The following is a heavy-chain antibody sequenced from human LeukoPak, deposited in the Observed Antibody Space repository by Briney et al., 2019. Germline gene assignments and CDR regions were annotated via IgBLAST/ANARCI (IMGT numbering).Heavy chain of an antibody. J-gene: IGHJ4*02. CDR2: IIPIFGTA. CDR1: GGTFSSYA. D-gene: IGHD6-6*01. Sequence: ASVKVSCKASGGTFSSYAISWVRQAPGQGLEWMGGIIPIFGTANYAQKFQGRVTITADESTSSAYMELSSLRSEDTAVYYCARVGAARDQSSFDYWGQGTLVTVSS. V-gene: IGHV1-69*13. CDR3: ARVGAARDQSSFDY.